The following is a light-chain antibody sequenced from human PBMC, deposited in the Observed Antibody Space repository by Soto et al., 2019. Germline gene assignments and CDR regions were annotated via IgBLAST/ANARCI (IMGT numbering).Light chain of an antibody. V-gene: IGKV3-11*01. J-gene: IGKJ3*01. CDR2: DAS. CDR3: QQRRNLPWT. CDR1: QSLFSY. Sequence: EIVLTQSPATLSLSPGERATLSCRASQSLFSYIAWFQQKPGQAPRLLIYDASNRATGIPARFSGSGSGTDFTLTISSLEPEDFAIYYCQQRRNLPWTFGPGTKVDIK.